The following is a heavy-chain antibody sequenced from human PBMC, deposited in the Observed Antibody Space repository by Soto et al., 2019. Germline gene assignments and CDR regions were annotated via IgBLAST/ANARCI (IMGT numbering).Heavy chain of an antibody. Sequence: QVQPVESGGGVVQPGRSLRLSCAASGFTVSSYDMHWVRQAPGKGLEWVAVIWYDGSNKYYADSVKGRFTMSRDNSKNTLYLQMNSLRAEDTAVYFCARGSRSGFDFDYWGQGALVTVSS. CDR1: GFTVSSYD. CDR2: IWYDGSNK. D-gene: IGHD3-3*01. J-gene: IGHJ4*02. CDR3: ARGSRSGFDFDY. V-gene: IGHV3-33*01.